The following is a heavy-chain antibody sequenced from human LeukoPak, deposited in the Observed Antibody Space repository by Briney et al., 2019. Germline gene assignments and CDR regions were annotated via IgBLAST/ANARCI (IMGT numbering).Heavy chain of an antibody. D-gene: IGHD1-14*01. J-gene: IGHJ6*03. CDR1: GYTFTGYY. CDR3: AREFRGLRRNLRPTSRGGVSYYMDV. Sequence: ASVKVSCKASGYTFTGYYMHWVRQAPGQGLEWMGWINPNSGGTNYAQKFQGRVTMTRDTSISTAYMELSRLRSDDTAVYYCAREFRGLRRNLRPTSRGGVSYYMDVWGKGTTVTVSS. CDR2: INPNSGGT. V-gene: IGHV1-2*02.